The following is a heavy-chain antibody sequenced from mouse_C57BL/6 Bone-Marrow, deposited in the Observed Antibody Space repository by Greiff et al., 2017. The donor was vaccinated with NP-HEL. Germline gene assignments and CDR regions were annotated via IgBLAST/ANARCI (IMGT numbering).Heavy chain of an antibody. Sequence: EVQLVESGEGLVKPGGSLKLSCAASGFTFSSYAMSWVRQTPEKRLEWVAYISSGGDYIYYADTVKGRFTISRDNARNTLYLQMSSLKSEDTAMYYCTRDRYYYGSSYYWYFDVWGTGTTVTVSS. D-gene: IGHD1-1*01. CDR1: GFTFSSYA. CDR2: ISSGGDYI. CDR3: TRDRYYYGSSYYWYFDV. J-gene: IGHJ1*03. V-gene: IGHV5-9-1*02.